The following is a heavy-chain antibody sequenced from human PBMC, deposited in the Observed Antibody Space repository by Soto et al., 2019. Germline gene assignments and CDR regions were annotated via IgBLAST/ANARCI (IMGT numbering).Heavy chain of an antibody. CDR1: GLNITRTW. CDR3: ARDSHYKTFDY. CDR2: MNPDATEE. V-gene: IGHV3-7*03. Sequence: GGSLRLSCAVSGLNITRTWLNWVRRAPGRGLEWLASMNPDATEEHYVESVRGRFTISRNNAARSLYLQMNSLRAADTAVHYCARDSHYKTFDYWGPGVLVTVSS. J-gene: IGHJ4*02. D-gene: IGHD1-1*01.